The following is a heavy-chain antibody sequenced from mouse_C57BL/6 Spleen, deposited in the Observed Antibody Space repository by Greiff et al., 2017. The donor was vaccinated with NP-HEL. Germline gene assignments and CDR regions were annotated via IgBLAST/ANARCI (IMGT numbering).Heavy chain of an antibody. V-gene: IGHV3-6*01. CDR2: ISYDGSN. CDR1: GYSITSGYY. CDR3: ARGYYGSSRYAMDY. D-gene: IGHD1-1*01. Sequence: EVKLQESGPGLVKPSQSLSLTCSVTGYSITSGYYWNWIRQFPGNKLEWMGYISYDGSNNYNPSLKNRISITRDTSKNQFFLKLNSVTTEDTATYYCARGYYGSSRYAMDYWGQGTSVTVSS. J-gene: IGHJ4*01.